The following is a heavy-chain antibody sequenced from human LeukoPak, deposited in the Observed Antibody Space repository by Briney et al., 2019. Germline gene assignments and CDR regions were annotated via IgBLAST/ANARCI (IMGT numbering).Heavy chain of an antibody. Sequence: ASVKVSCKASGYTFTGYYMHWVRQAPGQGLEWMGWINPNSGGTNYAQKFQGRVTMTRDTSISTAYMELSRLRSDDTAVYYCASSSKEQSITIFGVVPNPYYYYGMDVWGQGTTVTVSS. CDR2: INPNSGGT. J-gene: IGHJ6*02. V-gene: IGHV1-2*02. CDR3: ASSSKEQSITIFGVVPNPYYYYGMDV. D-gene: IGHD3-3*01. CDR1: GYTFTGYY.